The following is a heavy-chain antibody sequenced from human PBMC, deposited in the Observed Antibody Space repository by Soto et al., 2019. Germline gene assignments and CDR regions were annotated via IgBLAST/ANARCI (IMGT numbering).Heavy chain of an antibody. CDR2: ISYDGSEK. CDR1: GFTFSRYP. V-gene: IGHV3-30-3*01. D-gene: IGHD6-13*01. CDR3: AKETAGGLDY. Sequence: PGGSLRLSCEASGFTFSRYPLHWVRQAPGKGLEWVAVISYDGSEKYPADSVKGRISISRDNSKNTLFLQMNSLRTEDTAVYYCAKETAGGLDYWGQGTLVTVSS. J-gene: IGHJ4*02.